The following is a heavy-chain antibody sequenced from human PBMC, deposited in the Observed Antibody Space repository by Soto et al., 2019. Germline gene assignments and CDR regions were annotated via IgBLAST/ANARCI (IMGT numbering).Heavy chain of an antibody. V-gene: IGHV3-33*01. Sequence: GGSLRLSCVASGFTFSNYGMSWVRQAPGKGLEWVAVIWHDSSNKFYADSVRGRFTISRDNSKNTLFLQMSGLGADDTAVYYCTGEMMTQQWHAFDIWGRGTTVTVSS. J-gene: IGHJ3*02. D-gene: IGHD1-1*01. CDR3: TGEMMTQQWHAFDI. CDR1: GFTFSNYG. CDR2: IWHDSSNK.